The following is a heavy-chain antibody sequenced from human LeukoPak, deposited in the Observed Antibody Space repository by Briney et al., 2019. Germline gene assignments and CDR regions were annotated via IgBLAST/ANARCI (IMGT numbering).Heavy chain of an antibody. CDR1: GGTFSSYA. J-gene: IGHJ4*02. CDR3: ARDTLYFDY. V-gene: IGHV1-69*04. Sequence: ASVKVSCKASGGTFSSYAISWVRQAPGQGLEWMGRIIPILGIANYAQKFQGRVTITADKSTSTAYIELSSLRSEDTAVYYCARDTLYFDYWGQGTLVTVSS. CDR2: IIPILGIA. D-gene: IGHD2-15*01.